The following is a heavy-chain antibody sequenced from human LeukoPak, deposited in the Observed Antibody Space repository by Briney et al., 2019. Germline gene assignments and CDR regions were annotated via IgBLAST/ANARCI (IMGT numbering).Heavy chain of an antibody. Sequence: GESLKISCKGSGYSFTSYWISWVRQMPGKGLEWMGRIDPSDSYTNYSPSFQGHVTLSADKSISTAYLQWSSLKASDTAMYYCARHNPTDYYDSGAHTPYWGQGTLVTVSS. CDR3: ARHNPTDYYDSGAHTPY. J-gene: IGHJ4*02. V-gene: IGHV5-10-1*01. D-gene: IGHD3-22*01. CDR1: GYSFTSYW. CDR2: IDPSDSYT.